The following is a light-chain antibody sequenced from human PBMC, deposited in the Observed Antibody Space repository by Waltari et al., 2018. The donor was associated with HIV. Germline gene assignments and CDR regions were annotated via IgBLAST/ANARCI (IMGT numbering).Light chain of an antibody. V-gene: IGLV1-44*01. CDR1: NSNIEYNT. J-gene: IGLJ3*02. CDR2: ANS. Sequence: QYVLAQPPSPSGTPGQRVAIPRSGCNSNIEYNTIHWYQQFPGAAPRLLIYANSQRPSGVPDRFSASKSGTSASLAITGLQTEDEAHYYCATWDDNLRGLLFGGGTKVTVL. CDR3: ATWDDNLRGLL.